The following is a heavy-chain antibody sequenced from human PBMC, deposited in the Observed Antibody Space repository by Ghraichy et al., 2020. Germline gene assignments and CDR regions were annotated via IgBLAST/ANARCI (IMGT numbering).Heavy chain of an antibody. V-gene: IGHV1-24*01. D-gene: IGHD3-10*01. J-gene: IGHJ6*02. Sequence: ASVKVSCKVSGYTLTELSMHWVRQAPGKGLEWMGGFDPEDGETIYAQKFQGRVTMTEDTSTDTAYMELSSLRSEDTAVYYCAIWFGASLLYGMDVWGQGTTVTVSS. CDR1: GYTLTELS. CDR2: FDPEDGET. CDR3: AIWFGASLLYGMDV.